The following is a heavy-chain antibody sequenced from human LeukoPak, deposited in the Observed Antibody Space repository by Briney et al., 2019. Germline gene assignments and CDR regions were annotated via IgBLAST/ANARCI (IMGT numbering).Heavy chain of an antibody. CDR2: MNPNSGNT. J-gene: IGHJ4*02. V-gene: IGHV1-8*01. D-gene: IGHD1-26*01. CDR3: ARAELRRVGYYFDY. Sequence: ASVKVSCKASGYTFTSYDINWVRQATGQGLEWMGWMNPNSGNTGYAQKFQGRVTMTRNTSISTAYMGLSSLRSEDTAVYYCARAELRRVGYYFDYWGQGTLVTVSS. CDR1: GYTFTSYD.